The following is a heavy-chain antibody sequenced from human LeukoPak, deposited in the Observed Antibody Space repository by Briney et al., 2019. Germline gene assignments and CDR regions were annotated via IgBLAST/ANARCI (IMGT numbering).Heavy chain of an antibody. CDR3: TRVTDSSGYYGRD. Sequence: GGSLRLSCSASGFAFGDYAVTWVRQAPGKGLQWVGLVKTRSYGETTEYAASVKGRFTISRDDSKSIAYLQMNSLKTEDTAVYYCTRVTDSSGYYGRDWGQGTLVTVSS. CDR1: GFAFGDYA. D-gene: IGHD3-22*01. J-gene: IGHJ4*02. CDR2: VKTRSYGETT. V-gene: IGHV3-49*04.